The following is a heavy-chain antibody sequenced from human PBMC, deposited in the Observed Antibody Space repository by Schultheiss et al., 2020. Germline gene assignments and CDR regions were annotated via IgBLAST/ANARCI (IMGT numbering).Heavy chain of an antibody. J-gene: IGHJ6*03. V-gene: IGHV4-4*02. D-gene: IGHD3-10*01. CDR2: ISYSGST. Sequence: SQTLSLTCAVSGGSISSSNWWSWVRQTPGKGLEWIGYISYSGSTYYNPSLKSRVTISVDTSKNQFSLKLSSVTAADTAVYYCARHSSYYYGSGSTYGYYYYYMDVWGEGTTVTVSS. CDR3: ARHSSYYYGSGSTYGYYYYYMDV. CDR1: GGSISSSNW.